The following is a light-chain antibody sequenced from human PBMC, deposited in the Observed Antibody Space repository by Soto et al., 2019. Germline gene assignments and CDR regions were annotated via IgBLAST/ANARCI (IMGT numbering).Light chain of an antibody. CDR3: SSDTSSSTLWV. CDR2: EVS. J-gene: IGLJ3*02. CDR1: SSDVGGYNY. V-gene: IGLV2-14*01. Sequence: QSALTQPASVSGSPGQSITISCTGTSSDVGGYNYVSWYQQHPGKAPKLMIYEVSNRPSGVSNRFSGSKSGNTASLTISGLQAEDEADYYCSSDTSSSTLWVFGGRTKLTVL.